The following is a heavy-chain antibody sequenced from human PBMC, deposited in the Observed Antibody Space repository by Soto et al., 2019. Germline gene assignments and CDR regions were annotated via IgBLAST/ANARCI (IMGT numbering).Heavy chain of an antibody. CDR1: GYTFTSYA. D-gene: IGHD6-19*01. CDR3: ARDRWAVAGTYYFDY. Sequence: ASVKVSCKASGYTFTSYAMHWVRQAPGQRLEWMGWINAGNGNTKYSQKFQGRVTITRDTSASTAYMELSSLRSEDTAVYYCARDRWAVAGTYYFDYWGQGTLVTVSS. CDR2: INAGNGNT. J-gene: IGHJ4*02. V-gene: IGHV1-3*01.